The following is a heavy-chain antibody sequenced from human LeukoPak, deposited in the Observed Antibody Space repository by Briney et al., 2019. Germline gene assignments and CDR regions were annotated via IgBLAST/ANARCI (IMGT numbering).Heavy chain of an antibody. D-gene: IGHD7-27*01. CDR3: ARVLTLGIRDYFDY. CDR2: ISYDGSNK. V-gene: IGHV3-30-3*01. J-gene: IGHJ4*02. Sequence: GGSLRLSCAASGFTFSSYAMHWVRQAPGKGLEWVAVISYDGSNKYYADSVKGRFTISRDNSKNTLYLQMNSLRAEDTAVYYCARVLTLGIRDYFDYWGQGTLVTVSS. CDR1: GFTFSSYA.